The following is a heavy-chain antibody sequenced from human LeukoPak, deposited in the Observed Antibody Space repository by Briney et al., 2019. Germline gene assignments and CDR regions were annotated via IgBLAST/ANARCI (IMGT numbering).Heavy chain of an antibody. J-gene: IGHJ6*03. D-gene: IGHD5-18*01. CDR3: ARAGYRYSYSYSHYMDV. Sequence: SETLSLTCAVYGGSFSGYYWSWIRQPPGKGLEWIGEINHSGSTNYNPSLKSRVTISVDTSKNQFSLKLSSVTAADTAVYYCARAGYRYSYSYSHYMDVWGKGTTVTISS. CDR1: GGSFSGYY. CDR2: INHSGST. V-gene: IGHV4-34*01.